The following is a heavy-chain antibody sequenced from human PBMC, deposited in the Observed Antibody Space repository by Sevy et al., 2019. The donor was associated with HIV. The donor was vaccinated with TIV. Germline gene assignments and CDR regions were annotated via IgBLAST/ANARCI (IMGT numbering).Heavy chain of an antibody. V-gene: IGHV3-30-3*01. CDR1: GFTFSSYA. D-gene: IGHD6-19*01. CDR2: ISYDGSKK. CDR3: ASFTPGIAVAGTDY. J-gene: IGHJ4*02. Sequence: GGSLRLSCAASGFTFSSYAMHWVRQAPGKGLEWVAVISYDGSKKYYDDSVKGRFTISRDNSKNTLYLQMNSLRAEDTAVYYCASFTPGIAVAGTDYWGQGTLVTVSS.